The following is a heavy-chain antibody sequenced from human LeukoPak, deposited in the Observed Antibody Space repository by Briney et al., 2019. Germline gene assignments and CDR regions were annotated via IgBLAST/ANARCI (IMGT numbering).Heavy chain of an antibody. Sequence: GGSLRLSCAASGFTFSDAWMHWVRQAPGKGLEWVGRLKSIRGGGTTDYAAPVQGTFSISRDDAKNMLYLEMSGLKTEDTAVYYCGWQWSTSLYFNCWGQGTLVTVSS. CDR3: GWQWSTSLYFNC. V-gene: IGHV3-15*01. D-gene: IGHD2-8*01. CDR2: LKSIRGGGTT. J-gene: IGHJ4*02. CDR1: GFTFSDAW.